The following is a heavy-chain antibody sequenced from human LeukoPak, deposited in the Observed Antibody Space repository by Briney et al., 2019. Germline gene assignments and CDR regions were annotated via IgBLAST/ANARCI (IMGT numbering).Heavy chain of an antibody. Sequence: ASVKVSCKVSGYTLTELSMHWVRQAPGKGLEWMGGFDPEDGETIYAQKFQGRVTMTTDTSTSTAYMELRSLRSDDTAVYYCARTPYYDILTGQFDYWGQGTLVTVSS. CDR1: GYTLTELS. CDR3: ARTPYYDILTGQFDY. J-gene: IGHJ4*02. CDR2: FDPEDGET. D-gene: IGHD3-9*01. V-gene: IGHV1-24*01.